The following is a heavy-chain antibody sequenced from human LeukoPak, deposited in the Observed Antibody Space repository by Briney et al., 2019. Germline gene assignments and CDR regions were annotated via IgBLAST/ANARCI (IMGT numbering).Heavy chain of an antibody. D-gene: IGHD6-6*01. CDR3: AKDPSVYSSSSVLI. CDR2: ISGSGGST. J-gene: IGHJ4*02. V-gene: IGHV3-23*01. Sequence: GGSLRLSCAASGFTFSNYAMSWVRQAPGKGLEWVSGISGSGGSTYYADSVKGRFTISRDNSKNTLYLQMNSLRAEDTAVYYCAKDPSVYSSSSVLIWGQGTLVTVSS. CDR1: GFTFSNYA.